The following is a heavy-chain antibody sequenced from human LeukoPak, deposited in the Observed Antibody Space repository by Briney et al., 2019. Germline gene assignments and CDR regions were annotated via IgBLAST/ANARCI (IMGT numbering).Heavy chain of an antibody. CDR2: IISSSSYI. CDR1: GFTFSSYG. V-gene: IGHV3-21*01. CDR3: ARGIAARRLDY. J-gene: IGHJ4*02. Sequence: KTGGSLRLSCAASGFTFSSYGMHWLRQAPGKGLEWVSSIISSSSYIYYAHSVKGRFTISRDKAKNSLYLQMNRLRAEDTAVYYCARGIAARRLDYGGQGTLVTVSS. D-gene: IGHD6-6*01.